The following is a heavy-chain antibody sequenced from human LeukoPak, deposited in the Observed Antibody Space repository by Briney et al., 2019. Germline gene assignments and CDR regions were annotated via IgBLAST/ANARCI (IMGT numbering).Heavy chain of an antibody. J-gene: IGHJ2*01. Sequence: GGSLRLSCAASGFTFSRYGMHWVRQAPGKGLEWVAVLSYSGTNKYYTDSVEGRFTISRDNSKNTVYLQMNSLRAEDTAVYHCARDRNRDGYNFLDWRFDLWGRGTLVTVSS. D-gene: IGHD5-24*01. V-gene: IGHV3-30*03. CDR2: LSYSGTNK. CDR3: ARDRNRDGYNFLDWRFDL. CDR1: GFTFSRYG.